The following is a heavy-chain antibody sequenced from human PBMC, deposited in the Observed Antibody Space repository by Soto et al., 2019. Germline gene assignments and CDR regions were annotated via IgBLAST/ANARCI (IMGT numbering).Heavy chain of an antibody. V-gene: IGHV3-66*01. CDR2: IYSGGST. CDR1: GFTVSSNY. Sequence: PGGSLRLSCAASGFTVSSNYMSWVRQAPGKGLEWVSVIYSGGSTYYADSVKGRFTISRDNSKNTLYLQMNSLRAEDTAVYYCARSIAASYSRWAGLRFDPWGQGALLTVSS. J-gene: IGHJ5*02. CDR3: ARSIAASYSRWAGLRFDP. D-gene: IGHD6-6*01.